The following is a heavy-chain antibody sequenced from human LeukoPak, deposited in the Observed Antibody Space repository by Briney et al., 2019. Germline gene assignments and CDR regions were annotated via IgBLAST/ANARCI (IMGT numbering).Heavy chain of an antibody. CDR1: GGSFSGYY. D-gene: IGHD3-16*01. J-gene: IGHJ4*02. CDR2: INHSGST. V-gene: IGHV4-34*01. Sequence: PSETLSLTCAVYGGSFSGYYWSWIRQPPGKGLEWIGEINHSGSTNYNPSLKSRVTISVDTSKNQFSLKLSSVTAADTAVYYCARVGHDGLIDYFDYWGQGTLVTVSS. CDR3: ARVGHDGLIDYFDY.